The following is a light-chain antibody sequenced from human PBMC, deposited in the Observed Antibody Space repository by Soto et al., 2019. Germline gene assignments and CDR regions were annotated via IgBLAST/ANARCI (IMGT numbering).Light chain of an antibody. V-gene: IGKV3-20*01. J-gene: IGKJ1*01. Sequence: IVLTQSPGTLSLSPGERATLSCSPSQSVSSSHLAWYQQKPGQAPRLLIHGASSRATGIPDRFSGSGYETDFTLTISRLEPEDFAVYYCKQYGSSPRTFGQGTKVDI. CDR3: KQYGSSPRT. CDR1: QSVSSSH. CDR2: GAS.